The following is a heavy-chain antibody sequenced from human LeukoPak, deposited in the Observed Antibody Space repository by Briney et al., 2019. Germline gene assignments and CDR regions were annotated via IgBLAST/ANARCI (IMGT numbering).Heavy chain of an antibody. CDR1: GFTFSSYG. CDR2: IRYDGSNK. D-gene: IGHD5-12*01. Sequence: QAGGSLRLSCAASGFTFSSYGMHWVRQAPGKGLEWVALIRYDGSNKYYADSVKGRFTISRDNSKNTLYLQMNSLRAEDTAVYYCAKDRRSVATNGLGFDYWGQGTLVTVSS. CDR3: AKDRRSVATNGLGFDY. J-gene: IGHJ4*02. V-gene: IGHV3-30*02.